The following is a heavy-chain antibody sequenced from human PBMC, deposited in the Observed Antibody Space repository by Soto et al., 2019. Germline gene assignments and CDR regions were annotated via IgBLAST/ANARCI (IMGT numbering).Heavy chain of an antibody. Sequence: QVQLVESGGGVVQPGRSLRLSCAASGFTFSSYGMHWVRQAPGKGLEWVAVISYDGSNKYYADSVKGRFTISRDNSKNTRYLQMNSLRAEDAAVYYCAKVRVRDSSGYSPPEDYWGQGTLVTVSS. D-gene: IGHD3-22*01. V-gene: IGHV3-30*18. CDR2: ISYDGSNK. CDR1: GFTFSSYG. J-gene: IGHJ4*02. CDR3: AKVRVRDSSGYSPPEDY.